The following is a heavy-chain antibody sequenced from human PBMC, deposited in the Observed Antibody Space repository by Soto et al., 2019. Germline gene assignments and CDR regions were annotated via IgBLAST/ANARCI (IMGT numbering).Heavy chain of an antibody. CDR3: ARASGAFDI. CDR2: INAGNGNT. D-gene: IGHD3-3*01. J-gene: IGHJ3*02. Sequence: QVQLVQSGAEVKKPGASVKISCKASGYKFTSYAMPWVRQAPGQRLEWMGWINAGNGNTKYSQKFQDRVTITMDTSASTAYMELSSLRSEDTAVYYCARASGAFDIWGQGTMVTVSS. CDR1: GYKFTSYA. V-gene: IGHV1-3*01.